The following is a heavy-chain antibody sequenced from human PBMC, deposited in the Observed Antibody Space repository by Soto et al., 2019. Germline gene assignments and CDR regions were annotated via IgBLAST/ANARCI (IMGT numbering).Heavy chain of an antibody. CDR2: MNPNTGNS. CDR1: GSPFTSYD. V-gene: IGHV1-8*01. CDR3: PRRAETNGWNGSGADKSNVDV. J-gene: IGHJ4*02. Sequence: ASEEVSSKASGSPFTSYDMYWVRNGAGQGTEWMGRMNPNTGNSGYAQKVQGRVTMTSDTSISTAHRELSSLRSENTPVYSCPRRAETNGWNGSGADKSNVDVWRQGTRGTVS. D-gene: IGHD1-1*01.